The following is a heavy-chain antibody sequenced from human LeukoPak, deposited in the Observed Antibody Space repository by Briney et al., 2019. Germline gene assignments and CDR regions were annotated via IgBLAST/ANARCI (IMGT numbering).Heavy chain of an antibody. CDR3: ARIGDGYNYYYFDS. CDR1: GGSISSYY. V-gene: IGHV4-59*01. Sequence: SETLSLTCTVSGGSISSYYWSWIRQPPGKGLEWIGYVFYSGSTKYNPSLKSRVTISVDTSKNQFSLKLSSVTAADTAVYYCARIGDGYNYYYFDSWSQGTLVTV. J-gene: IGHJ4*02. D-gene: IGHD5-24*01. CDR2: VFYSGST.